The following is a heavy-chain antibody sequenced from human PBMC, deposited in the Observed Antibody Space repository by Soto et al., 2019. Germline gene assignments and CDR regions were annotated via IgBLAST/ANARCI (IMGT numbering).Heavy chain of an antibody. V-gene: IGHV1-69*04. J-gene: IGHJ6*02. CDR2: IIPILGIA. D-gene: IGHD2-15*01. CDR1: GGTFSSYT. CDR3: ARDPAVWDCSGGSCPWYYYGMDV. Sequence: SVKVSCKASGGTFSSYTISWVRQAPGQGLEWMGRIIPILGIANYAQKFQGRVTITADKSTSTAYMELSSLRSEDTAVYYCARDPAVWDCSGGSCPWYYYGMDVWGQGTTVTVSS.